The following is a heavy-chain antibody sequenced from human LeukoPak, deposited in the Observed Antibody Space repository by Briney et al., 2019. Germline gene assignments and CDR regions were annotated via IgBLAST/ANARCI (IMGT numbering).Heavy chain of an antibody. CDR2: ISSSSSYI. CDR3: ARDRGLYCSSTSCYDGLDY. Sequence: GGSLRLSCVASGFTFSSYSMNWVRQAPGKGLEWVSSISSSSSYIYYADSVKGRFTISRDNAKNSLYLQMNSLRAEDTAVYYCARDRGLYCSSTSCYDGLDYWGQGTLVTVSS. J-gene: IGHJ4*02. V-gene: IGHV3-21*01. CDR1: GFTFSSYS. D-gene: IGHD2-2*01.